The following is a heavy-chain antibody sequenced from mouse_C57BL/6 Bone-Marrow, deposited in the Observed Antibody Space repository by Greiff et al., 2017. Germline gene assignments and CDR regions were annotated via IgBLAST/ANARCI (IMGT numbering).Heavy chain of an antibody. J-gene: IGHJ2*01. CDR1: GYTFTDYY. D-gene: IGHD2-3*01. CDR3: ESGGGYYFYFDD. V-gene: IGHV1-19*01. Sequence: EVQLQQSGPVLVKPGASVKMSCKASGYTFTDYYMNWVKQSPGKSLEWIGVINPYNGGTSYNQKFKGKATLTVDKSSSTAYMELNSLTSEDSAVYYCESGGGYYFYFDDWGPGTTLTVSS. CDR2: INPYNGGT.